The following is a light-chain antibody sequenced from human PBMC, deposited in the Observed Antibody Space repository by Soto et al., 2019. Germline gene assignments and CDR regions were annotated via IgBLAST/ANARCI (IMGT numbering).Light chain of an antibody. CDR3: QQYDNWPIT. CDR2: GAS. Sequence: EIVSTQSACSLSQYPSGISTLSCISSQSVSSSYLAWYQQKPGQAPRLSIYGASTRDTAIPPRFSGSGSGTEFTLTISSLQSEDFAVYYCQQYDNWPITFGQGARLEIK. J-gene: IGKJ5*01. CDR1: QSVSSSY. V-gene: IGKV3-15*01.